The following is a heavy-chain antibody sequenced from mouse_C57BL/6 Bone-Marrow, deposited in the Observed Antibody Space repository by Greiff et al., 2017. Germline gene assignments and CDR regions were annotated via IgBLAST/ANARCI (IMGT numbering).Heavy chain of an antibody. CDR2: IYPGDGDT. V-gene: IGHV1-82*01. J-gene: IGHJ4*01. Sequence: VQVVESGPELVKPGASVKLSCKASGYAFSSSWMHWVKQRPGKGLEWIGRIYPGDGDTNYNWKFKGKATLTADKASSTASMQLSSLTSADSAVDFCARSDDGSSNYAMDDWGQGTSVTVSS. CDR3: ARSDDGSSNYAMDD. CDR1: GYAFSSSW. D-gene: IGHD1-1*01.